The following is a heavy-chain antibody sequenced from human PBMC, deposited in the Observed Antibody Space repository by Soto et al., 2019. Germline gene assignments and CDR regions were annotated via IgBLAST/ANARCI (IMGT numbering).Heavy chain of an antibody. CDR3: AVAGLPFEY. Sequence: QVQLVQSGAEVKKPGASVKVSCKTSGYTFTGYYIQWVRQAPGQGLEWMALINPNSGDTNYGHKFQGRVTLTRDTSINTVYMEVTSLRFDDTAVYYCAVAGLPFEYWGQGTLVTVFS. D-gene: IGHD6-19*01. CDR2: INPNSGDT. J-gene: IGHJ4*02. CDR1: GYTFTGYY. V-gene: IGHV1-2*02.